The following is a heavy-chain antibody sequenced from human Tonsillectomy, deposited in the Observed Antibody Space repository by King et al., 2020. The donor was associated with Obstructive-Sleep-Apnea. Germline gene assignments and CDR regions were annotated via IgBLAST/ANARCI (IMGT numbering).Heavy chain of an antibody. J-gene: IGHJ4*02. Sequence: VQLVESGGGLVQPGGSLRLSCAASGFTFSSYWMSWVRQAPGKGLEWGANIKQDGSEKYYVDSVKGRFTISRDNATNSLYLQMNSLRAEDTAVYYCARDRTYYDILTGYYTGYYFDYWGQGTLVTVSS. CDR2: IKQDGSEK. CDR3: ARDRTYYDILTGYYTGYYFDY. V-gene: IGHV3-7*03. D-gene: IGHD3-9*01. CDR1: GFTFSSYW.